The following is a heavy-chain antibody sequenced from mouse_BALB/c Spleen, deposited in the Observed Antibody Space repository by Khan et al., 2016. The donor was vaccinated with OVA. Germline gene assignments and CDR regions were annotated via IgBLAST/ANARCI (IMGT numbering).Heavy chain of an antibody. CDR3: ARNSEPDYFDY. J-gene: IGHJ2*01. V-gene: IGHV2-9*02. CDR2: IWAGGST. Sequence: VQLQESGPGLVAPSQSLSITCTVSGFSLTSHGVHWVRQPPGKGLEWLGVIWAGGSTNYYSALMSRLSISKESSKRQVFLKMNSRQTDDTAMYYCARNSEPDYFDYWGQGTTLTVSS. CDR1: GFSLTSHG.